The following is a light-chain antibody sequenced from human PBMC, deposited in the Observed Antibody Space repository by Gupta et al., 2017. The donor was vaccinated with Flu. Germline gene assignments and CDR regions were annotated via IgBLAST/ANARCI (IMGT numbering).Light chain of an antibody. CDR3: SSYTSTTTLYV. Sequence: QSALTQPASVSGSPGQSITISCTGTSSDVGNSDYVSWYQQDSGKAPKLLIYDVSNRPSGVSSRFSGSKSGNTASLTISGLQAEDETDDYGSSYTSTTTLYVFGTGTKVTV. V-gene: IGLV2-14*01. J-gene: IGLJ1*01. CDR1: SSDVGNSDY. CDR2: DVS.